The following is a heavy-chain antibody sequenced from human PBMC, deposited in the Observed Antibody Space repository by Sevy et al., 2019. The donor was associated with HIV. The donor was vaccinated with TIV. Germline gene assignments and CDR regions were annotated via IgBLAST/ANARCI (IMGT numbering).Heavy chain of an antibody. Sequence: SETLSLTCTVSGGSISSYYWSWIRQPPGKGLEWIGYIYYSGSTNYNPSLKSRVTISVDTSKNQFSLKLSSVTAADTTVYYCARDRRDGYNSYYYYGMDVWGQGTTVTVSS. CDR1: GGSISSYY. J-gene: IGHJ6*02. V-gene: IGHV4-59*13. CDR3: ARDRRDGYNSYYYYGMDV. D-gene: IGHD5-12*01. CDR2: IYYSGST.